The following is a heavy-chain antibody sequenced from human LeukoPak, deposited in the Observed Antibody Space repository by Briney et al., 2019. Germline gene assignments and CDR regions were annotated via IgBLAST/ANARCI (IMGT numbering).Heavy chain of an antibody. V-gene: IGHV3-23*01. J-gene: IGHJ4*02. Sequence: GGSLRLSCEASGFIFSSYVMGCVRQAPGKGLEWVSSISVGGGDTFTADSVKGRFTITRENSKNTLYLQMMGLRVEDTAIYYCAKLNLGEMAYFDSWGQGILVTVSS. CDR1: GFIFSSYV. CDR3: AKLNLGEMAYFDS. CDR2: ISVGGGDT. D-gene: IGHD2-21*01.